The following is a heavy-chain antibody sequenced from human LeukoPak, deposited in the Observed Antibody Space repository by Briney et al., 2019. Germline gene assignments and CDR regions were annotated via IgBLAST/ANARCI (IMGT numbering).Heavy chain of an antibody. D-gene: IGHD3-16*01. J-gene: IGHJ4*02. V-gene: IGHV3-23*01. CDR1: GFTFSSYA. CDR3: AKDRAWAASATRLYSFDY. CDR2: ISDSGGST. Sequence: PGGSLRLSCAASGFTFSSYAMSWVRQAPGKGLEWVSLISDSGGSTYYADSVKGRFTISRDNSKNTLYLQMNSLRAEDTAVYYCAKDRAWAASATRLYSFDYWGQGTLVTVSS.